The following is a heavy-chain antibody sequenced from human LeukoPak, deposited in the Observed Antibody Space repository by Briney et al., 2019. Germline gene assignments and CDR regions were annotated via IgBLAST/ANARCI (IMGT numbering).Heavy chain of an antibody. D-gene: IGHD6-19*01. CDR3: ARESESSGWYDY. CDR1: GFMFHDYA. CDR2: ISGDGGTT. Sequence: PGGCLRLSCAAPGFMFHDYAIHWVRQAPGKGLEWVSLISGDGGTTFYADSVKGRFTISRDNSKDSLYLQMNSLRSDDTALYYCARESESSGWYDYWGQGTLVT. J-gene: IGHJ4*02. V-gene: IGHV3-43*02.